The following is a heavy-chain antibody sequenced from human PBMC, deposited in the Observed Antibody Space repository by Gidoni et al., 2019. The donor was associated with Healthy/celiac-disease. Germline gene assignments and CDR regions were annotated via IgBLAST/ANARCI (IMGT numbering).Heavy chain of an antibody. J-gene: IGHJ3*02. D-gene: IGHD3-22*01. CDR1: GFTFSSYG. CDR3: ARPYYYDSYAFDI. Sequence: QVQLVESGGGVVQPGRSLRLSCAASGFTFSSYGMHWVRQAPGKGLEWVAVIWYDGSNKYYADSVKGRFTISRDNSKNTLYLQMNSLRAEDTAVYYCARPYYYDSYAFDIWGQGTMVTVSS. CDR2: IWYDGSNK. V-gene: IGHV3-33*08.